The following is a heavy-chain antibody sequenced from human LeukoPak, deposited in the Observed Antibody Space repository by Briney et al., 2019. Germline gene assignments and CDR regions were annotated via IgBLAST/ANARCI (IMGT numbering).Heavy chain of an antibody. D-gene: IGHD5-24*01. J-gene: IGHJ4*02. CDR1: GFTFSNYN. Sequence: GGSLRLSCAASGFTFSNYNMNWVRQAPGKGLEWVSSIGTSGSDMYYVDSVKGRFAISRDNAKNSLYLQMNSLRDEDTAVYYCARDGEMAAIRGYFEYWGQGTVATVSS. CDR2: IGTSGSDM. CDR3: ARDGEMAAIRGYFEY. V-gene: IGHV3-21*01.